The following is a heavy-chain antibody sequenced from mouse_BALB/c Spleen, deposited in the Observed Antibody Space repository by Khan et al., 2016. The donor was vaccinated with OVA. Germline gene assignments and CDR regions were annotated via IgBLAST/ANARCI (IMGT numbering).Heavy chain of an antibody. J-gene: IGHJ2*01. CDR1: GYSITSGYA. CDR2: ISYSGGT. D-gene: IGHD1-1*01. CDR3: ARRNYSGYYFDY. Sequence: EVQLQESGPGLVKPSQSLSLTCTVTGYSITSGYAWNWIRQFPGNKLEWMGNISYSGGTSYNPSLKRRITITRETSKNQFFLQLNSVTTEDTATYYCARRNYSGYYFDYWGQGTLVTVSS. V-gene: IGHV3-2*02.